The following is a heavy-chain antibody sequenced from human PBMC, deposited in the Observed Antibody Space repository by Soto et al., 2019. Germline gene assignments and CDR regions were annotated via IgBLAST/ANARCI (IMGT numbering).Heavy chain of an antibody. V-gene: IGHV3-30-3*01. CDR1: GFTFSSYA. D-gene: IGHD4-4*01. CDR2: ISYAGSNK. Sequence: QVQLVESGGGVVQPGRSLRLSCAASGFTFSSYAMHWVRQAPGKGLEWVAVISYAGSNKYYADSVKGRFTISRHNSKNTLFLQMNSLRAEDTAVYYCARPLWRDDYNWGYFDLWGRGTLVTVSS. CDR3: ARPLWRDDYNWGYFDL. J-gene: IGHJ2*01.